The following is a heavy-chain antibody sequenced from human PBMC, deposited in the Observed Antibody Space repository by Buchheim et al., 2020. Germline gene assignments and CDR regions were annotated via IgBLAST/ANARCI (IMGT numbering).Heavy chain of an antibody. J-gene: IGHJ4*02. CDR2: IYYRGST. CDR1: GGSISSYY. V-gene: IGHV4-59*01. Sequence: QVQLQESGPGLVKPSETLSLTCTVSGGSISSYYWSWIRQPPGKGLEWIGYIYYRGSTNYNPSLKSRVTISVDTSKNQFSLKLSSVTAADTAVYYCARGAYAEGFDYWGQGTL. D-gene: IGHD2-2*01. CDR3: ARGAYAEGFDY.